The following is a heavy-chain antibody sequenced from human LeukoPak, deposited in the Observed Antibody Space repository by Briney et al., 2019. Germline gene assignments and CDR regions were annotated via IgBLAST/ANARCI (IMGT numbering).Heavy chain of an antibody. CDR3: AKGVVAATNAAYYGMDV. CDR1: GFTVSSNY. CDR2: ISYDESDK. J-gene: IGHJ6*02. D-gene: IGHD2-15*01. V-gene: IGHV3-30*18. Sequence: GGSLRLSCAASGFTVSSNYMHWVRQAPGKGLEWVAVISYDESDKYYADSVKGRFTISRDNSKNTLYLQMNSLRPEDTAVYYCAKGVVAATNAAYYGMDVWGQGTTVTVSS.